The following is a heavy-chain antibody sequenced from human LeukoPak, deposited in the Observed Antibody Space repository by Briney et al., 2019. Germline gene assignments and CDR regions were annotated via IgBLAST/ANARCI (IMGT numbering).Heavy chain of an antibody. CDR3: AKAYYYYYGMDV. CDR1: GFTFSSYG. J-gene: IGHJ6*02. V-gene: IGHV3-30*18. CDR2: ISYDGSNK. Sequence: QAGGSLRLSCAASGFTFSSYGMHWVRQAPGKGLEWVAVISYDGSNKYYADSVKGRFTISRDNSKNTLYLQMNSLRAEDTAVYYCAKAYYYYYGMDVWGQGTTVTVS.